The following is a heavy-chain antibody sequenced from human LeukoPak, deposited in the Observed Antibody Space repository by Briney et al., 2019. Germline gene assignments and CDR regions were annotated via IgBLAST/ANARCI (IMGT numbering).Heavy chain of an antibody. CDR2: IHYGGNT. J-gene: IGHJ4*02. D-gene: IGHD5-24*01. V-gene: IGHV4-59*11. Sequence: SETLSLTCTVSGGSISNHYWSWTRQPPGKGLEWIGYIHYGGNTDYNPSLKSRLTISVDTSKNQFSLKLSSVTAADTAVYYCVRRGDGYPYYFDYWGQGTLVTVSS. CDR3: VRRGDGYPYYFDY. CDR1: GGSISNHY.